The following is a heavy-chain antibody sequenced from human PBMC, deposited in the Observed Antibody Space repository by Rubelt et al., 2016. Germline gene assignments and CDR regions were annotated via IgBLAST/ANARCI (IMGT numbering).Heavy chain of an antibody. J-gene: IGHJ6*02. Sequence: EVQLVESGGGLVQPGGSVRLSCSASGFTLSSHTMHWVRQAPGKGLVWVSGIRGDGSGTRFADPVKGRFTISRDNPKNTLYLQLNSLRAEDTAVYYCARDVSSAMDVWGQGTTVTVSS. D-gene: IGHD5/OR15-5a*01. CDR2: IRGDGSGT. CDR3: ARDVSSAMDV. V-gene: IGHV3-74*01. CDR1: GFTLSSHT.